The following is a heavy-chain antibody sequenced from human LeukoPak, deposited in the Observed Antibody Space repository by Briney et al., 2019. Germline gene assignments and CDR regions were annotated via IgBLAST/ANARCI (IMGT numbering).Heavy chain of an antibody. J-gene: IGHJ4*02. Sequence: GGSLRLSCAASGFTFSSYAMSWVRQAPGKGLEWVSAISGSGGSTYYADSVKGRFTISRDNSKNTLYLQMNSLRAEDTAVYYCARDGCSSTSCDYWGQGTLVTVSS. CDR2: ISGSGGST. D-gene: IGHD2-2*01. CDR3: ARDGCSSTSCDY. V-gene: IGHV3-23*01. CDR1: GFTFSSYA.